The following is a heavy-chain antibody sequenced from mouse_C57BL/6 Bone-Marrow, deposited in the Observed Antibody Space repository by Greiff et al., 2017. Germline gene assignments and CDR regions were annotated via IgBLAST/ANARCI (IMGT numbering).Heavy chain of an antibody. D-gene: IGHD1-1*01. V-gene: IGHV2-6*01. J-gene: IGHJ3*01. CDR1: GFSLTSSG. Sequence: VKLVESGPGLVAPSQSLSITCTVSGFSLTSSGVDWVRQSPGKGLEWLGVIWGVGSTNYNSALKSRLSISKDNSKSQVFLKMNSLQTDDTAMYYCASATTVVPFAYWGQGTLVTVSA. CDR2: IWGVGST. CDR3: ASATTVVPFAY.